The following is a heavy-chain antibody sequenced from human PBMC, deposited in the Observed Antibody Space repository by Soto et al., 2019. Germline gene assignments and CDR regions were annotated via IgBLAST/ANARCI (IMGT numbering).Heavy chain of an antibody. J-gene: IGHJ4*02. CDR2: ISYDGIIE. Sequence: QVQLVQSGGGVVQPGRSLRLSCEASGFIFSTFAMHWVRQAPGKGLEWVAVISYDGIIEYYADSVKGRFTIFRDNSKNALDLQMNSLRAEDTAVYYCAKVKPYIIPPVWGQGTLVAVSS. CDR3: AKVKPYIIPPV. CDR1: GFIFSTFA. V-gene: IGHV3-30*14. D-gene: IGHD1-20*01.